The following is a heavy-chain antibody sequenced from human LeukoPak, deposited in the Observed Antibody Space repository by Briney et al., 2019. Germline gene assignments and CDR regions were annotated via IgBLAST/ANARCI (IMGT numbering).Heavy chain of an antibody. J-gene: IGHJ4*02. Sequence: GGSLRLSCAASGFTFSTYCMRWVRQAPGKGPMWVSRICPDGTVTNYADSVKARFIISRDNARNTVYLQMNSLRVEDTAVYYCVRDFRSADYWGQGTLVTVSS. CDR1: GFTFSTYC. V-gene: IGHV3-74*01. CDR2: ICPDGTVT. CDR3: VRDFRSADY.